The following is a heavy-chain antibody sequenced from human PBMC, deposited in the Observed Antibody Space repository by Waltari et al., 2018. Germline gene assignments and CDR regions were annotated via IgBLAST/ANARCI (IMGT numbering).Heavy chain of an antibody. D-gene: IGHD6-13*01. Sequence: EVQLVESGGGLVQPGGALILSCAASGFIFSNYWMHWLRQAPGKGPVWVSQIKTDGSTTRYTDSVEGRFTISRDNARNMLYLQMNSLRAEDTALYYCAAYSGSWYWGQGTLVTVSS. CDR1: GFIFSNYW. CDR2: IKTDGSTT. V-gene: IGHV3-74*01. CDR3: AAYSGSWY. J-gene: IGHJ4*02.